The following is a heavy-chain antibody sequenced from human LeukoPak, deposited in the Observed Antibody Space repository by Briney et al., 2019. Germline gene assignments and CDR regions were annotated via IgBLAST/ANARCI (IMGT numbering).Heavy chain of an antibody. CDR3: ARGDIAATIFDN. D-gene: IGHD5-12*01. J-gene: IGHJ4*02. CDR2: IYSGGST. V-gene: IGHV3-53*01. CDR1: GFTFSSYS. Sequence: GGSLRLSCAASGFTFSSYSMNWVRQTPGKGLEWVSVIYSGGSTYYADSVKGRFTISRDNSKNTLYLQMNSLRAEDTAVYYCARGDIAATIFDNWGQGTLVTVSS.